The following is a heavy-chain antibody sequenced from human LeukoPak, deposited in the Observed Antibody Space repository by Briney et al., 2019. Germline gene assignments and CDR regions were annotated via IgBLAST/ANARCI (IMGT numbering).Heavy chain of an antibody. Sequence: PGGSLRLSCAASGFALTSYAMSWVRQAPGQGLEWVSSISISGVSTYYADSVKGRFTISRDNSENTLHLQMNSLRVEDTAIYFCARCMVLRQGWCNWFAPWGKGTLVTVSS. CDR2: ISISGVST. J-gene: IGHJ5*02. V-gene: IGHV3-23*01. CDR1: GFALTSYA. D-gene: IGHD2-8*01. CDR3: ARCMVLRQGWCNWFAP.